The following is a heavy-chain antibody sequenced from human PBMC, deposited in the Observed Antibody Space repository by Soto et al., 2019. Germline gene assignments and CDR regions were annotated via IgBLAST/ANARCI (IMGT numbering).Heavy chain of an antibody. CDR1: GFTFSSYA. D-gene: IGHD6-13*01. CDR2: ISYDGSNK. CDR3: ARDGYSSSWYEIYYYYYGMDV. V-gene: IGHV3-30-3*01. Sequence: GGSLRLSCAASGFTFSSYAIHWVRQAPGKGLEWVAVISYDGSNKYYADSVKGRFTISRDNSKNTLYLQMNSLRAEDTAVYYCARDGYSSSWYEIYYYYYGMDVRGQRTTVTVSS. J-gene: IGHJ6*02.